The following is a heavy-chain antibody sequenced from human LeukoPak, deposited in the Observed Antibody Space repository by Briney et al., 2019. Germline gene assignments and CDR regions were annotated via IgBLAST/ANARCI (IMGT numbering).Heavy chain of an antibody. V-gene: IGHV3-11*01. CDR1: GFTFSDYY. CDR2: ISTFGTTI. CDR3: ARYVPVGTGTTRASFDY. Sequence: GGSLRLSCAASGFTFSDYYMSWIRQAPGKGLGWVSYISTFGTTIYYADSVKGRFTISRDNAKNSLYLQMSSLSAEDTAVYYCARYVPVGTGTTRASFDYWGQGTLVTVSS. D-gene: IGHD1-1*01. J-gene: IGHJ4*02.